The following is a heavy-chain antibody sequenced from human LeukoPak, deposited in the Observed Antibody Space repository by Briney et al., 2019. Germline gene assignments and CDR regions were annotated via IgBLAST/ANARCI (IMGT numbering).Heavy chain of an antibody. CDR1: GFTFSSYG. V-gene: IGHV3-30*18. Sequence: PGGSLRLSCAASGFTFSSYGMHWVRQAPGKGLEWVAVISYDGSNKYYADSVKGRFTISRDNSKNTSYLQMNSLRAEDTAVYYCAKDPVEWEHNDYFDYWGQGTLVTVSS. D-gene: IGHD1-26*01. J-gene: IGHJ4*02. CDR3: AKDPVEWEHNDYFDY. CDR2: ISYDGSNK.